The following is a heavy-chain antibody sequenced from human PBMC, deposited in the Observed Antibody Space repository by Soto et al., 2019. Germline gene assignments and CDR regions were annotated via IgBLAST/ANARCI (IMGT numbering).Heavy chain of an antibody. V-gene: IGHV1-69*13. Sequence: SVKVSCKASGGTFSSYAISWVRQAPGQGLEWMGGIIPIFGTANYAQKFQGRVTITADESTSTAYMELSSLRSEDTAVYYCARPNYDISNTRGYYYYGMDVWGQGTTVTVSS. D-gene: IGHD3-9*01. CDR1: GGTFSSYA. CDR2: IIPIFGTA. J-gene: IGHJ6*02. CDR3: ARPNYDISNTRGYYYYGMDV.